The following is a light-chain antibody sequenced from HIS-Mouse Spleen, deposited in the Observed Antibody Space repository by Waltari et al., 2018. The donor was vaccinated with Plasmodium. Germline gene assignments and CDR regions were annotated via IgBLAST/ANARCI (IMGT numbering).Light chain of an antibody. CDR2: GAS. CDR1: QSVSSN. V-gene: IGKV3-15*01. J-gene: IGKJ3*01. CDR3: QQYNNWSFT. Sequence: EIVMTQSPATLSVSPGERANLSCRASQSVSSNLACYQKKPGQAPRLLIYGASTRATGIPARFSGSGSGTEFTLTISSLQSEDFAVYYCQQYNNWSFTFGPGTKVDIK.